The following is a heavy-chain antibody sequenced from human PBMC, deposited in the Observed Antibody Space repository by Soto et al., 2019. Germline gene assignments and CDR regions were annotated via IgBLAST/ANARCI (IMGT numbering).Heavy chain of an antibody. CDR3: AKERNGDYLGAFDD. Sequence: EAQLLESGGGLVQPGGSLRLSCVGSGLTFSSYAMTWVRQAPGKGLEWVSGISGSGAGTHYADSVKGRFTISRDNSKNVMYLQRNSLRAEDTAVYYGAKERNGDYLGAFDDWGQGTLVTVSS. D-gene: IGHD4-17*01. CDR1: GLTFSSYA. J-gene: IGHJ4*02. CDR2: ISGSGAGT. V-gene: IGHV3-23*01.